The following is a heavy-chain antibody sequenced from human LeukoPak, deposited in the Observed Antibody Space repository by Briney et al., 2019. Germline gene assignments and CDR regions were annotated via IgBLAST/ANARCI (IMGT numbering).Heavy chain of an antibody. CDR1: GYTFTSYD. J-gene: IGHJ4*02. Sequence: ASVKVPCKASGYTFTSYDINWVRQATGQGLEWMGWMNPNSGNTGYAQKFQGRVTMTRNTSISTAYMELSSLRSEDMAVYYCARIYSGYDSFDYWGQGTLVTVSS. D-gene: IGHD5-12*01. CDR2: MNPNSGNT. CDR3: ARIYSGYDSFDY. V-gene: IGHV1-8*01.